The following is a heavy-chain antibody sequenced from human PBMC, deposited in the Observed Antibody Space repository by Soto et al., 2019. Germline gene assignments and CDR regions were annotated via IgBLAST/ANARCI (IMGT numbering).Heavy chain of an antibody. Sequence: QVQLVQSGAEVKKPGAPVRISCKASGYTFTNYDINWVRQATGPGLEWMGWLNPNSGDTGYAQKFPGRVTLTRDTSMNTAYMEVSSLTFDDTAVYYCARPPGATVPGTPPIPIYWGQGTLVTVSS. D-gene: IGHD1-1*01. CDR2: LNPNSGDT. CDR1: GYTFTNYD. J-gene: IGHJ4*02. CDR3: ARPPGATVPGTPPIPIY. V-gene: IGHV1-8*01.